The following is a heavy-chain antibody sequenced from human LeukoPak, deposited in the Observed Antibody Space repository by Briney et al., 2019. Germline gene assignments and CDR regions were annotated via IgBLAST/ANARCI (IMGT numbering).Heavy chain of an antibody. V-gene: IGHV4-31*03. J-gene: IGHJ4*02. CDR1: GGSISTSDLY. Sequence: SETLSLTCTVSGGSISTSDLYWSWIRQHPGKGLEWIGYISKSGRTYYNPSLKSRITMSVDTSKSQFSLQLNSVTAADTAVYYWAGASQLGDLSLGRWGQGTLVTVSS. CDR2: ISKSGRT. CDR3: AGASQLGDLSLGR. D-gene: IGHD3-16*02.